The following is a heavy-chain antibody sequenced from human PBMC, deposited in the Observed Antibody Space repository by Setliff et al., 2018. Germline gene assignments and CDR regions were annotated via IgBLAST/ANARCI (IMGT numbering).Heavy chain of an antibody. CDR1: GDSISSRRSY. J-gene: IGHJ5*02. Sequence: SETLSLTCTVSGDSISSRRSYWGWFRQPAGKGLEWIGQIYTSWSTNYNPSLKSRVTISLDTSKNHVSLKLSSVTAADTAVYYCARAHTWSLPNDNSGYPGWFDPWGQGTLVTVSS. CDR3: ARAHTWSLPNDNSGYPGWFDP. D-gene: IGHD3-22*01. V-gene: IGHV4-61*09. CDR2: IYTSWST.